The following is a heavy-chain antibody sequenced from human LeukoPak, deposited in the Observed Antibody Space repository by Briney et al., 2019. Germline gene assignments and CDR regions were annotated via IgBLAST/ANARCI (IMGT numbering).Heavy chain of an antibody. J-gene: IGHJ4*02. CDR3: ARRVATSRKYCFDY. CDR2: IYYSGNT. V-gene: IGHV4-59*08. Sequence: SETLSLTCTVSGGSISTYYWTWSRQPPGKGLEWIGYIYYSGNTNYNPSLKSRVTISLDTSKNQFSLNLSSVTAADTAVYYCARRVATSRKYCFDYWGQGALVTVSS. CDR1: GGSISTYY. D-gene: IGHD5-24*01.